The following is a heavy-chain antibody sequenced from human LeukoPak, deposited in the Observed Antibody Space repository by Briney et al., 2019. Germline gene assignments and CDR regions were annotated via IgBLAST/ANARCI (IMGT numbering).Heavy chain of an antibody. Sequence: SETLSLTCTVSGGSISSYYWSWIRQPPGKGLEWIGYIYYSGSTNCNPSLKSRVTISVDTSKNQFSLKLSSVTAADTAVYYCARGVYGDYGDWGGGDSNWFDPWGQGTLVTGSS. J-gene: IGHJ5*02. CDR2: IYYSGST. CDR3: ARGVYGDYGDWGGGDSNWFDP. D-gene: IGHD4-17*01. CDR1: GGSISSYY. V-gene: IGHV4-59*01.